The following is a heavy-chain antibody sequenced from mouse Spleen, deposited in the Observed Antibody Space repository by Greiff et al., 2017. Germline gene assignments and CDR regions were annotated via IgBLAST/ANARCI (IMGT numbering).Heavy chain of an antibody. D-gene: IGHD2-1*01. J-gene: IGHJ2*01. CDR2: IDPSDSYT. Sequence: QVQLQQPGAELVKPGASVKMSCKASGYTFTSYWITWVKQRPGQGLEWIGEIDPSDSYTNYNQKFKGKATLTVDKSSSTAYMQLSSLTSEDSAVYYCARWDGNYVGYGGQGTTLTVSS. CDR1: GYTFTSYW. CDR3: ARWDGNYVGY. V-gene: IGHV1-69*02.